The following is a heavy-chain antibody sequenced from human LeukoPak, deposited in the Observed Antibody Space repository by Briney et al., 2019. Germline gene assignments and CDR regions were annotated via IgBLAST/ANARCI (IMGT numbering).Heavy chain of an antibody. J-gene: IGHJ6*02. CDR1: GFDFSTSD. CDR2: IGPAGDT. CDR3: ARERRDYGSGSYSYGMDV. V-gene: IGHV3-13*01. Sequence: GGSLRLSCAASGFDFSTSDMHWVRQGTGKGLEWVSGIGPAGDTYYPDSVKGRFTISRENARNSLYLQMNNLRAGDTAVYYCARERRDYGSGSYSYGMDVWGQGTTVTVSS. D-gene: IGHD3-10*01.